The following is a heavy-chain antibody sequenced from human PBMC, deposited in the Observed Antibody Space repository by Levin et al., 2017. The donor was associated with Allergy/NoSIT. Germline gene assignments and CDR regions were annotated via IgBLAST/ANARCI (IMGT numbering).Heavy chain of an antibody. CDR2: IKQDGREK. V-gene: IGHV3-7*01. D-gene: IGHD6-19*01. Sequence: GGSLRLSCAGSGFTFSSHWMTWVRQAPGKRPEWVANIKQDGREKNYVDSVKGRFTISRDNANNLLYLQMNSLRAEDTALYYCMSYSDAWYDNYWGQGTLVTVSS. J-gene: IGHJ4*02. CDR3: MSYSDAWYDNY. CDR1: GFTFSSHW.